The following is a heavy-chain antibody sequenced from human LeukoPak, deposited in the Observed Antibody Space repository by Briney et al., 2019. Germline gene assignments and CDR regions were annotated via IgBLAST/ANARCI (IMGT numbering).Heavy chain of an antibody. Sequence: ASVTVSCKVSGYTLTELSMHWVRQAPGKGLEWMGGFDPEDGETIYAQKFQGRVTMTEDTSTSTAYMELRSLRSDDTAVYYCARGRVLLWFGRSGGNWFDPWGQGTLVTVSS. CDR1: GYTLTELS. D-gene: IGHD3-10*01. CDR2: FDPEDGET. V-gene: IGHV1-24*01. CDR3: ARGRVLLWFGRSGGNWFDP. J-gene: IGHJ5*02.